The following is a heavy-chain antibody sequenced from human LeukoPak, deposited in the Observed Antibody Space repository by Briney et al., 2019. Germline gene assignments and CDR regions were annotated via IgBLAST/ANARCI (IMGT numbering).Heavy chain of an antibody. CDR3: ARRYCSTCPTGHAFDL. CDR2: LYSGGNT. CDR1: GFSVSSNY. Sequence: GGSLRLSCAASGFSVSSNYMSWVRQGPGKGLEWVSVLYSGGNTHYADSVNGRFTISRDNSKNTLYLQMNSLRAEDTAVYYCARRYCSTCPTGHAFDLWGQGTMVTVSS. J-gene: IGHJ3*01. V-gene: IGHV3-53*01. D-gene: IGHD2-2*01.